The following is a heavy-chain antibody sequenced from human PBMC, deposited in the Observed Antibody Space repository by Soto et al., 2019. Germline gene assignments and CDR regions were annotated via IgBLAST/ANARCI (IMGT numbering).Heavy chain of an antibody. Sequence: PGGSLRLSCAASGFTFSISAMHWVRQAPGKGLEWIAYISGSSSTIKYADSVKGRFTNSRDNAKNLLYLQMNSLRAEDTAVYFCARDVYSGTWTTEEDVWGQGTTVTVSS. CDR3: ARDVYSGTWTTEEDV. J-gene: IGHJ6*02. CDR1: GFTFSISA. CDR2: ISGSSSTI. V-gene: IGHV3-48*01. D-gene: IGHD5-12*01.